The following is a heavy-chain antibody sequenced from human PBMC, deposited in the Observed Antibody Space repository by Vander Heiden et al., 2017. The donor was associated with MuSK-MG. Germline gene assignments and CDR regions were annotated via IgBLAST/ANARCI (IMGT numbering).Heavy chain of an antibody. J-gene: IGHJ4*02. Sequence: EVQLVQSGAEVKKPGESLRISCKGSGYSFTSYWISWVRQMPGKGLEWMGRIDPSDSYTNYSPSFQGHVTISADKSISTAYLQWSSLKASDTAMYYCASSRQTFLYSSSSEDYWGQGTLVTVSS. V-gene: IGHV5-10-1*03. CDR1: GYSFTSYW. D-gene: IGHD6-6*01. CDR3: ASSRQTFLYSSSSEDY. CDR2: IDPSDSYT.